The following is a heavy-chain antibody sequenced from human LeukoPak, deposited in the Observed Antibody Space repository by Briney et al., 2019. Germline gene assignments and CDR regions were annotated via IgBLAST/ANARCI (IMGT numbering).Heavy chain of an antibody. CDR2: LYHSGST. CDR3: ARHALATVTDPSFDY. Sequence: PSETLSLTCTVSGGSISTPGYYSGWIRHPPGKGLEWIGSLYHSGSTYYKPSLKSRATTSVDKSKNQGSLKLRSVTAADTAVYYCARHALATVTDPSFDYWGQGTLVTVSS. CDR1: GGSISTPGYY. D-gene: IGHD2-21*02. V-gene: IGHV4-39*01. J-gene: IGHJ4*02.